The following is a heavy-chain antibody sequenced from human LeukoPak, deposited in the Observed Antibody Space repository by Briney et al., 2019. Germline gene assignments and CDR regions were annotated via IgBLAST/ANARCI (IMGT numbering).Heavy chain of an antibody. J-gene: IGHJ4*02. CDR2: IHNDGTTT. V-gene: IGHV3-74*03. D-gene: IGHD2-21*02. Sequence: GGSLRLSCAASGFTLSNYGIHWVRQAPGKGLVWVSHIHNDGTTTTYAASVKGRFTISRDNAKNSLYLQMNSLRAEDTAVYYCARDPCGGDCYIDYWGQGTLVTVSS. CDR3: ARDPCGGDCYIDY. CDR1: GFTLSNYG.